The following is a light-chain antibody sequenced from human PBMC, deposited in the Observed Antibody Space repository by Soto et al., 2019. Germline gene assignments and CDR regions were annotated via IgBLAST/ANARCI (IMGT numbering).Light chain of an antibody. CDR1: SGHSSYA. Sequence: QPELTQAPSASASLGASVKLTCTLSSGHSSYAIAWHQQQPERGPRYLMKLNSDGSHNKGGGIPDRFSGSSSGAERYLTISSLQSEDEADYYCQTWGTGILVFGGGTKLTVL. V-gene: IGLV4-69*01. J-gene: IGLJ2*01. CDR2: LNSDGSH. CDR3: QTWGTGILV.